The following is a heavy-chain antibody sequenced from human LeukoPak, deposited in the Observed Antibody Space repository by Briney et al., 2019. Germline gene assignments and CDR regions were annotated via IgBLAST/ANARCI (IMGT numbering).Heavy chain of an antibody. D-gene: IGHD5-18*01. CDR1: GYSFTSHW. CDR2: IYPGDSDT. Sequence: GESLEISCKGSGYSFTSHWIAWVRQMPGKGLEWMGMIYPGDSDTRYSPSFRGQVTISGDKSINTAYLQWTSLKASDTAMYYCARQREREYSYDLDWGQGTLVTVSS. CDR3: ARQREREYSYDLD. V-gene: IGHV5-51*01. J-gene: IGHJ4*02.